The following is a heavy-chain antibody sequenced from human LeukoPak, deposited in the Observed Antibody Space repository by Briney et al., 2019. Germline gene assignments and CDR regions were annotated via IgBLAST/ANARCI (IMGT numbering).Heavy chain of an antibody. CDR2: IKSKTDGGTT. CDR3: TTDLFHSGYDWGYYYYYMDV. Sequence: GESLRLSCAASGFTFSNAWMSWVRQAPGKGLEWVGRIKSKTDGGTTDYAAPVKGRFTISRDDSKNTLYLQMNSLKTEDTAVYYCTTDLFHSGYDWGYYYYYMDVWGKGTTVTVSS. CDR1: GFTFSNAW. D-gene: IGHD5-12*01. J-gene: IGHJ6*03. V-gene: IGHV3-15*01.